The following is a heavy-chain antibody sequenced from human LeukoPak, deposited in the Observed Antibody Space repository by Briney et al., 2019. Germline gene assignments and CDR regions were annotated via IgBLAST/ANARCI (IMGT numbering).Heavy chain of an antibody. D-gene: IGHD3-10*01. V-gene: IGHV4-30-2*01. CDR3: ARGFYGSGSQFDY. Sequence: SETLSLTCAVFGGSISSCDYHWSWIRQPPGKGLEWIGYIFHTGHTSYNPSLNSRVTISVDMSKNQLSLKLSSVTAADTAVYYCARGFYGSGSQFDYWGQGTLVTVSS. CDR2: IFHTGHT. CDR1: GGSISSCDYH. J-gene: IGHJ4*02.